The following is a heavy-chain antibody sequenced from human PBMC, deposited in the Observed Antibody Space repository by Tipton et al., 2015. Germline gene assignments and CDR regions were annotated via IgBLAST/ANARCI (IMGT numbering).Heavy chain of an antibody. CDR1: AYSISSDYY. Sequence: TLSLTCAVSAYSISSDYYWGWIRQPPGKGLEWIGSFFHSGNTFHNPSLRSRVIISVDTSKNQFSLTVTSVTAADTAVYYCARSLFPETAGLENWFDPWGQGTLVTVSS. V-gene: IGHV4-38-2*01. CDR2: FFHSGNT. CDR3: ARSLFPETAGLENWFDP. J-gene: IGHJ5*02. D-gene: IGHD6-13*01.